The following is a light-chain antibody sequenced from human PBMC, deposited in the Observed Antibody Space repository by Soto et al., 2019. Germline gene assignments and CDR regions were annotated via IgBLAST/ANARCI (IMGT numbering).Light chain of an antibody. CDR3: QQYNSYSLT. CDR2: DTS. J-gene: IGKJ4*01. Sequence: EVVMSQSPATLSVSQGEGATLSCRASQGIGDTLAWYQHKPGQTPRLLIYDTSTRATGVPTRFSGSRSGAEFTLTINSLQSEDFAVYYCQQYNSYSLTFGGGTKVDIK. CDR1: QGIGDT. V-gene: IGKV3-15*01.